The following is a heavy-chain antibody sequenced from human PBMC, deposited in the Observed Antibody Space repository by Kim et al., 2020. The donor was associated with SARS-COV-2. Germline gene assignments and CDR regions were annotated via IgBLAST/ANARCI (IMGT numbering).Heavy chain of an antibody. D-gene: IGHD1-26*01. CDR2: ISYDGSNK. Sequence: GGSLRLSCAASGFTFSSYGMHWVRQAPGKGLEWVAVISYDGSNKYYADSVKGRFTISRDNSKNTLYLQMNSLRAEDTAVYYCAKEGGWELLGGGMDVWGQGTTVTVSS. V-gene: IGHV3-30*18. CDR1: GFTFSSYG. J-gene: IGHJ6*02. CDR3: AKEGGWELLGGGMDV.